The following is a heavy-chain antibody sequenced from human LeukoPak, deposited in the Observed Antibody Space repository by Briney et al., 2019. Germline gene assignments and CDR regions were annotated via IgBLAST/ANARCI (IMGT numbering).Heavy chain of an antibody. CDR3: ARGEVGATDDY. J-gene: IGHJ4*02. V-gene: IGHV3-21*01. CDR2: ISSSSSYI. D-gene: IGHD1-26*01. CDR1: GFTFSTYS. Sequence: GGSLRLSCAASGFTFSTYSMNWVRQAPGKGLEWVSSISSSSSYIYYADSVKGRFTISRDNAKNSLYLQMNSLRAEDTAVYYCARGEVGATDDYWGQGTLVTVSS.